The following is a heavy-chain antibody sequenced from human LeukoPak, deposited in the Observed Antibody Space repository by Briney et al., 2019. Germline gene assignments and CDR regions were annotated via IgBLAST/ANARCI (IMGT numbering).Heavy chain of an antibody. D-gene: IGHD2-2*01. CDR3: ARERQLALEY. CDR2: IYYSGST. J-gene: IGHJ4*02. V-gene: IGHV4-39*07. Sequence: PSETLSLTCTVSGGSTSSSSYYWGWIRQPPGKGLEWIGSIYYSGSTYYNPSLKSRVTISVDTSKNQFSLKLSSVTAADTAVYYCARERQLALEYWGRGTLVTVSS. CDR1: GGSTSSSSYY.